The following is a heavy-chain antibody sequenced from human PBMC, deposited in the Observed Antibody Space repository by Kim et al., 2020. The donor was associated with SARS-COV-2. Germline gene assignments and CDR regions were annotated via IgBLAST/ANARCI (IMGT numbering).Heavy chain of an antibody. D-gene: IGHD6-13*01. CDR1: GFTFSSYS. J-gene: IGHJ6*02. Sequence: GGSLRLSCAASGFTFSSYSMNWVRQAPGKGLEWVSSISSSSSYIYHADSVKGRFTISRDNAKNSLYLQMNSLRAEDTAVYYCARLRYSSSWYNYYYGMDVWGQGTTVTVSS. CDR3: ARLRYSSSWYNYYYGMDV. CDR2: ISSSSSYI. V-gene: IGHV3-21*01.